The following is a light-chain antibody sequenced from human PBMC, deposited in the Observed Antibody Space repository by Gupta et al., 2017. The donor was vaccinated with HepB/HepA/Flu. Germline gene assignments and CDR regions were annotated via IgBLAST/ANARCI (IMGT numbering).Light chain of an antibody. CDR2: QDT. J-gene: IGLJ2*01. CDR3: QAWDSSTAVL. V-gene: IGLV3-1*01. CDR1: KLGDKY. Sequence: SYELTQPPSVSVSPGQTASITCSGDKLGDKYACWYQQKPGQSPVLVIYQDTKRPSGITERFSGTNSGNTATLTISGTQPMDEADYYCQAWDSSTAVLFGGGTKLTVL.